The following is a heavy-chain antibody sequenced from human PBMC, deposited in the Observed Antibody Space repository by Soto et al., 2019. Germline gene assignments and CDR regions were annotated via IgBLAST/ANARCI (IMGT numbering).Heavy chain of an antibody. Sequence: SETLSLTCAVYGGSVNGYYWTWIRQHPGRGLEWIGYIYYTGTTHYSPSLQSRVTMSVDTSKNQISLTLTSLTPADTAVYFCARLYTYGYYHFDHWGQGTLVTV. D-gene: IGHD3-22*01. V-gene: IGHV4-34*11. CDR3: ARLYTYGYYHFDH. CDR2: IYYTGTT. J-gene: IGHJ4*02. CDR1: GGSVNGYY.